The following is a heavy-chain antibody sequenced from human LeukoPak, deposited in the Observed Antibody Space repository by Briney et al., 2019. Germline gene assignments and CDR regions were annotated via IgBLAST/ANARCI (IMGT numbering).Heavy chain of an antibody. J-gene: IGHJ6*02. CDR1: GGSISSGGYY. Sequence: PSETLSLTCTVSGGSISSGGYYWSWIRQHPGKGLEWIGYIYYSGSTYYNPSLKSRVTISVDTSKNQFSLKLSSVTAADTAVYYCARANLWSGYSTINFYYYYYGMDVWGQGTTVTVSS. V-gene: IGHV4-31*03. CDR2: IYYSGST. D-gene: IGHD3-3*01. CDR3: ARANLWSGYSTINFYYYYYGMDV.